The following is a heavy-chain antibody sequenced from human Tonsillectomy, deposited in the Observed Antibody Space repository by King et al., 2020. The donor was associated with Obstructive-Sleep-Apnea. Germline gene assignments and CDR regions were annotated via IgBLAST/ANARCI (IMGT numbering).Heavy chain of an antibody. CDR1: GGTFSSYA. CDR2: IIPIFGTA. D-gene: IGHD3-10*01. CDR3: AREGYFYGSGGRTYYYGMDV. V-gene: IGHV1-69*01. Sequence: VQLVQSGAEVKKPGSSVKVSCKASGGTFSSYAISWVRQAPGQGLEWMGGIIPIFGTANYAQKFQGRVTITADESTSTAYMELSSRSSGDTAVYYCAREGYFYGSGGRTYYYGMDVWGQGTTVTVSS. J-gene: IGHJ6*02.